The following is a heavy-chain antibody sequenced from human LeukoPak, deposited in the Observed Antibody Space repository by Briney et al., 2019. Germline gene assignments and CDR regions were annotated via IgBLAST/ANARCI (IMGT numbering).Heavy chain of an antibody. Sequence: ASVKVSCKASGYTFTSYGISWVRQAPGQGLEWMGWISAYNGNTNYAQKLQGRVTMTTDTSTSTAYMELRSLRSDDTTVYYCARGLGDCSSTSCYTAYYYYYYMDVWGKGTTVTVSS. J-gene: IGHJ6*03. CDR2: ISAYNGNT. V-gene: IGHV1-18*01. CDR1: GYTFTSYG. D-gene: IGHD2-2*02. CDR3: ARGLGDCSSTSCYTAYYYYYYMDV.